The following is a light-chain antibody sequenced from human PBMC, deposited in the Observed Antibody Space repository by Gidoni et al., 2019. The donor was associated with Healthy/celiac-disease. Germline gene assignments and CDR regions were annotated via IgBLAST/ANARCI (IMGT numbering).Light chain of an antibody. V-gene: IGKV3-15*01. Sequence: EIVMTQSPATLSVSPGERAPLSCRASQSVSSNLAWYQQKPGQAPRPLIYGASTRATGSPARFSGSGSGTEFTLTISSLQAEDFAVYYCQQYNNWPPLTFGGGTKVEIK. CDR2: GAS. J-gene: IGKJ4*01. CDR1: QSVSSN. CDR3: QQYNNWPPLT.